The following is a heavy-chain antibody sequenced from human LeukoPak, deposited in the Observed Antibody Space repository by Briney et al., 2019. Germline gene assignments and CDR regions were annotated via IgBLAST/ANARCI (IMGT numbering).Heavy chain of an antibody. J-gene: IGHJ4*02. V-gene: IGHV4-59*01. CDR1: GDSISSFY. CDR2: AYYNGDT. CDR3: AGFKSGPAFEY. Sequence: PSETLSITCSVSGDSISSFYWSWIRQPPGKGLEWIGFAYYNGDTKQNPSLTGRATLSVDTSKSQFSLKLTSVTAADTAVYYCAGFKSGPAFEYWGQGTLVTVSS.